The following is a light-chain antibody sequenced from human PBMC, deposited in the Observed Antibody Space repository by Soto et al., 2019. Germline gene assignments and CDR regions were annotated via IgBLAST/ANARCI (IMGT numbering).Light chain of an antibody. Sequence: EIVMTQSPATLSVSPGERATLSCRASQAVSSNLAWYQQKPGQAPRLLIYAASTRAAGIPDRFSGSGSGTGFTLTITSLQSEDFAVYYCQQYGTSPLFAFGPGTKVDIK. J-gene: IGKJ3*01. V-gene: IGKV3-15*01. CDR1: QAVSSN. CDR3: QQYGTSPLFA. CDR2: AAS.